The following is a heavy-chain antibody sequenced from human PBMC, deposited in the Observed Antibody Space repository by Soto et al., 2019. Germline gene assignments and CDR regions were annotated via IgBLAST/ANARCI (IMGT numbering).Heavy chain of an antibody. CDR1: GFTFSNAW. V-gene: IGHV3-15*01. Sequence: VGSLRLSCAASGFTFSNAWMSWVRQAPGKGLEWVGRIKSKTDGGTTDYAAPVKGRFTISRDDSKNTLYLQMNSLKTEDTAVYYCTTEGIFGVVTASYYFDYWGQGTLVTVSS. CDR3: TTEGIFGVVTASYYFDY. CDR2: IKSKTDGGTT. D-gene: IGHD3-3*01. J-gene: IGHJ4*02.